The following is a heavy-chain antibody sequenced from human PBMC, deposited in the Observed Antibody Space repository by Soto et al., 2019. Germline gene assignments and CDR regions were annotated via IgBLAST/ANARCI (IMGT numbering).Heavy chain of an antibody. CDR3: ARQPGYYDILTGYSTYYFDY. V-gene: IGHV4-59*08. D-gene: IGHD3-9*01. CDR2: IYYRGNT. CDR1: GGSISSYY. J-gene: IGHJ4*02. Sequence: QVQLQESGPGLVKPSETLSLTCTVSGGSISSYYWSWIRQPPGKGLEWIGFIYYRGNTNYNPSLKSRVTISVDTSMNQFSLKLSSVTAADTAVYYCARQPGYYDILTGYSTYYFDYWGQGTLVTVSS.